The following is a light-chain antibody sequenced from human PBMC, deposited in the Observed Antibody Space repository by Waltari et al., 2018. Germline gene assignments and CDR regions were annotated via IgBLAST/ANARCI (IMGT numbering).Light chain of an antibody. J-gene: IGKJ1*01. Sequence: DIQMTQFPSSLSASVGDRVTTTCRASHAFITSLAWYQQKPGRAPKLLPFAASRLASGVPSRFIGSGSGTDCTLTISSLHPEDFATYYCQHYLSIPCTFGQGTKVEIK. CDR2: AAS. V-gene: IGKV1-NL1*01. CDR3: QHYLSIPCT. CDR1: HAFITS.